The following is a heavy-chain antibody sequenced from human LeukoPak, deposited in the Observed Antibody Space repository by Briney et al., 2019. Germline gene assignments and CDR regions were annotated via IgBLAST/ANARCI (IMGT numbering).Heavy chain of an antibody. Sequence: AGGSLRLSCAASGFTFSSYSMNWVRQAPGKGLEWVSYISSSSSTIYYADSVKGRFTISRDNAKNSLYLQMNSLRAEDTAVYYCARETNGDWNYAFNYWGKGTLVTVSP. J-gene: IGHJ4*02. V-gene: IGHV3-48*04. CDR2: ISSSSSTI. D-gene: IGHD1-7*01. CDR1: GFTFSSYS. CDR3: ARETNGDWNYAFNY.